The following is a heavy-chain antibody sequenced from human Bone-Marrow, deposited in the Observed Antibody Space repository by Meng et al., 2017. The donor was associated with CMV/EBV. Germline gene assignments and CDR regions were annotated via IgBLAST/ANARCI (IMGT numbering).Heavy chain of an antibody. CDR1: GYTFTGYN. CDR3: AREVGSWYSSYYYYGMDV. D-gene: IGHD6-13*01. Sequence: ASVKVSCKASGYTFTGYNIHWVRQAPGQGLEWMGWMNPNSGNTGYAQKFQGRVTMTRNTSISTAYMELRSLRSDDTAVYYCAREVGSWYSSYYYYGMDVWGQGTTVTVSS. J-gene: IGHJ6*02. V-gene: IGHV1-8*02. CDR2: MNPNSGNT.